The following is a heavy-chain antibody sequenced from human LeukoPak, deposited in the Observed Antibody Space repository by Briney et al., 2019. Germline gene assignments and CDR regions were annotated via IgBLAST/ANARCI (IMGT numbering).Heavy chain of an antibody. V-gene: IGHV3-74*01. D-gene: IGHD7-27*01. Sequence: PGGSLRLSCAASGFTFSSYWMHWVRQAPGKGLVWVSRIHSDGRSTSYTDSVKGRFTISRDNAKNTLSLQMNSLRAEDTAVYYCVRGGLLGTGDYWGQGTMVTVSS. CDR1: GFTFSSYW. J-gene: IGHJ4*02. CDR3: VRGGLLGTGDY. CDR2: IHSDGRST.